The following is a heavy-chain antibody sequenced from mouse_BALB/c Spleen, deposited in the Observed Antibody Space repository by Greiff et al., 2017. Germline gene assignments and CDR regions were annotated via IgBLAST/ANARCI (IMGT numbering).Heavy chain of an antibody. D-gene: IGHD1-1*02. CDR2: ISDGGSYT. J-gene: IGHJ2*01. CDR3: ARDGNFDY. Sequence: EVMLVESGGGLVKPGGSLKLSCAASGFTFSDYYMYWVRQTPEKRLEWVATISDGGSYTYYPDSVKGRFTISRDNAKNNLYLQMSSLKSEDTAMYYCARDGNFDYWGQGTTLTGSS. V-gene: IGHV5-4*02. CDR1: GFTFSDYY.